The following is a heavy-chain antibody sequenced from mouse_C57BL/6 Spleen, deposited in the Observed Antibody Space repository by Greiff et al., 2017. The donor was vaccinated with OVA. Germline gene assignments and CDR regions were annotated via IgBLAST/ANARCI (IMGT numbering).Heavy chain of an antibody. CDR2: IYPGGGYT. Sequence: QVQLQQSGAELVRPGTSVKMSCKASGYTFTNYWIGWAKQRPGHGLEWIGDIYPGGGYTNYNEKFKGKATLTADKSSSTAYLQFSSLPSAASAISYCARGSITTEGDYFAYWGQGTTLTVSS. V-gene: IGHV1-63*01. CDR3: ARGSITTEGDYFAY. D-gene: IGHD1-1*01. CDR1: GYTFTNYW. J-gene: IGHJ2*01.